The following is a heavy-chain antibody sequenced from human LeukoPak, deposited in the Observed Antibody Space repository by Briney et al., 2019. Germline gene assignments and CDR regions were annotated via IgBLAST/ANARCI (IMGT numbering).Heavy chain of an antibody. J-gene: IGHJ4*02. Sequence: SVKVSCKTSGGTFTSYAITWVRQAPGQGLEWMGKIIPIFGTANYAQKFQGRVTITTDKSTSTAYMELSSLRSEDTAVYYCARAPQKYCSSTSCYFDYWGQGTLVTVSS. CDR1: GGTFTSYA. D-gene: IGHD2-2*01. V-gene: IGHV1-69*05. CDR2: IIPIFGTA. CDR3: ARAPQKYCSSTSCYFDY.